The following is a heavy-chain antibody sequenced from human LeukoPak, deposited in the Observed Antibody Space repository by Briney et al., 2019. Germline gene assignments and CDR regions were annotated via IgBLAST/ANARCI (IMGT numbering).Heavy chain of an antibody. CDR2: IYYSGST. CDR1: GGSISSYY. J-gene: IGHJ2*01. V-gene: IGHV4-59*08. Sequence: PSETLSLTCTVSGGSISSYYWSWIRHPPGKGLEWIGYIYYSGSTNYNPSLKSRVTISVDTSKNQFSLKLSSVTAADTAVYYCARPGWGSSWYFDLWGRGTLVTVSS. D-gene: IGHD7-27*01. CDR3: ARPGWGSSWYFDL.